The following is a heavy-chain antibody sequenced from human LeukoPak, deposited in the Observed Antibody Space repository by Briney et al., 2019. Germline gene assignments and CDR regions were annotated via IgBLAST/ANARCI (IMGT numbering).Heavy chain of an antibody. D-gene: IGHD3-16*01. Sequence: SVTLSLTCAVYGGSFSGHYWTWIRQPPGKGLQWIGEVNDRGSTNYNPSLKSRLTISEDKSKKQFSLRLPSVTAADTAVYYCARGVVSGRFGDYYHYMDVWGKGTTVTVSS. V-gene: IGHV4-34*01. CDR3: ARGVVSGRFGDYYHYMDV. CDR1: GGSFSGHY. CDR2: VNDRGST. J-gene: IGHJ6*03.